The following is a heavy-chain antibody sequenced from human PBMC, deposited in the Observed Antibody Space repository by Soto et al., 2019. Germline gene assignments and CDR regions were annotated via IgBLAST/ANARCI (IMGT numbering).Heavy chain of an antibody. D-gene: IGHD2-2*03. CDR2: NKSKTDGGTT. CDR1: GLPFSNGW. V-gene: IGHV3-15*07. J-gene: IGHJ6*02. CDR3: TTDAWIEDGMDV. Sequence: GGPLRLSCAASGLPFSNGWLNRVRQAPGKGLKWVGRNKSKTDGGTTDYAAPVKGRFTISRDDSKNTLYLQMNSLKTEDTAVYYCTTDAWIEDGMDVWGQGTTVTVSS.